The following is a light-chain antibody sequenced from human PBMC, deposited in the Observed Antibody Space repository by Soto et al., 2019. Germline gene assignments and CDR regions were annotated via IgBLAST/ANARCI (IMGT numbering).Light chain of an antibody. Sequence: QSVLTQPASVSGSPGQSITISCTGTSRDIGSYNLVSWYQQHPGKAPKLMIFEVSYRPSGVSNRFSGFKSGNTASLTISGLQAEDEADYYCSSFTTTTWVFGGGTKVTVL. CDR3: SSFTTTTWV. CDR2: EVS. CDR1: SRDIGSYNL. V-gene: IGLV2-14*02. J-gene: IGLJ3*02.